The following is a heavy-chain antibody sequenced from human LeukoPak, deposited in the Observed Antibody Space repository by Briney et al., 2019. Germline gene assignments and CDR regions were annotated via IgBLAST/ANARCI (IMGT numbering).Heavy chain of an antibody. CDR2: INHSGST. J-gene: IGHJ4*02. CDR3: ARGRGYDYVWGSYRPNRYYFDY. V-gene: IGHV4-34*01. D-gene: IGHD3-16*02. CDR1: GGSISSYY. Sequence: SETLSLTCTVSGGSISSYYWSWIRQPPGKGLEWIGEINHSGSTNYNPSLKSRVTISVDTSKNQFSLKLSSVTAADTAVYYCARGRGYDYVWGSYRPNRYYFDYWGQGTLVTVSS.